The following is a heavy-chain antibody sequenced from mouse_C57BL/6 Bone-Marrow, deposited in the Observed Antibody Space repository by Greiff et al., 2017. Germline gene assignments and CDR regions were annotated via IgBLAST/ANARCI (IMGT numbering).Heavy chain of an antibody. CDR1: GYAFTNYL. CDR3: ARSNNFDY. CDR2: INPGSGGT. V-gene: IGHV1-54*01. D-gene: IGHD4-1*01. Sequence: VQLQQSGAELVRPGTSVKVSCKASGYAFTNYLIEWVKQRPGQGLEWIGVINPGSGGTTYNEKFKGKATLTADKSSSTAYMQLSSLTSEDSAVYFSARSNNFDYWGQGTTLTVSS. J-gene: IGHJ2*01.